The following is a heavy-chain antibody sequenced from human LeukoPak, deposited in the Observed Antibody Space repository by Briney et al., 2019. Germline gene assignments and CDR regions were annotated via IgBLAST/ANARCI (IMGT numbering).Heavy chain of an antibody. CDR2: ISSSGSTI. CDR3: ARDNYDILTGHAFDI. D-gene: IGHD3-9*01. J-gene: IGHJ3*02. V-gene: IGHV3-11*04. CDR1: GFTFSDYY. Sequence: PGGSLRLSCAASGFTFSDYYMSWIRQAPGKGLEWVSYISSSGSTIYYADSVKGRFTISRDNAKNSLYLQMNSLRAEDTAVYYCARDNYDILTGHAFDIWGQGTMVTVSS.